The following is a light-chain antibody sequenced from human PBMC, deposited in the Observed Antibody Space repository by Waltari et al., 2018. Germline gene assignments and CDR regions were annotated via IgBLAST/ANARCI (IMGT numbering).Light chain of an antibody. CDR1: SGHSSNV. V-gene: IGLV4-69*01. CDR2: VNSDGSH. J-gene: IGLJ3*02. CDR3: QTGGHGTWV. Sequence: QLALTQSPSVSASLGASVKLTCPPISGHSSNVIPWHQQQPGKGPRYLMKVNSDGSHSKGDEIPDRFSGSSSGPERYLTISSLQADDEADYYCQTGGHGTWVFGGGTKLTVL.